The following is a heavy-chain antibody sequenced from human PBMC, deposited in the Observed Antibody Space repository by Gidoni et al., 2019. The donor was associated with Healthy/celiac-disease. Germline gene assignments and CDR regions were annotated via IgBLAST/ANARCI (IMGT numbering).Heavy chain of an antibody. J-gene: IGHJ4*01. Sequence: EVQLLESGGGVVQPGGSLRLSCAASGFTFSSYAMRRVRQAPGTGLELVSAIRGSGGSTYYADSVKGRFTISRDNSKNTLDLQMNSLRAEDTAVYYCAKERGGYCSGCSCSAFDYWGHGTLVTVSS. D-gene: IGHD2-15*01. CDR2: IRGSGGST. V-gene: IGHV3-23*01. CDR3: AKERGGYCSGCSCSAFDY. CDR1: GFTFSSYA.